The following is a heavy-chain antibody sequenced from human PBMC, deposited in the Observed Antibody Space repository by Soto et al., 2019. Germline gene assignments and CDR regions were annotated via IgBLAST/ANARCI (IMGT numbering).Heavy chain of an antibody. V-gene: IGHV1-69*01. D-gene: IGHD1-26*01. CDR2: AIPVDGST. J-gene: IGHJ3*02. Sequence: QVQLVQSGAEVKKPGTSVKVSCEVSVGTFSNYAITWVRPAPGQGLVWRGGAIPVDGSTNYAQKFQGRVTITAGESATTTFMELSRLRSDDTSVYYCARRGVANSRDAFDIWGQGTLVTVS. CDR1: VGTFSNYA. CDR3: ARRGVANSRDAFDI.